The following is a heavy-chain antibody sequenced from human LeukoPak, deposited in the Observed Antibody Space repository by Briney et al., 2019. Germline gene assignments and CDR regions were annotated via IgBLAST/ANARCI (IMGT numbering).Heavy chain of an antibody. J-gene: IGHJ5*02. CDR2: INPNSGGT. CDR3: AREYYDYVWGRYKRFDP. D-gene: IGHD3-16*01. Sequence: ASVKVSCKASGYTFTGYYMHWVRQAPGQGPEWMGWINPNSGGTNYAQKFQGRVTMTRDTSISTAYMELSRLRSDDTAVYYCAREYYDYVWGRYKRFDPWGQGTLVTVSS. V-gene: IGHV1-2*02. CDR1: GYTFTGYY.